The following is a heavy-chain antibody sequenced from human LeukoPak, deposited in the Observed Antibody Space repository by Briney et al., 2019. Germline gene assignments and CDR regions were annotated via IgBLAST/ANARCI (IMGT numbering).Heavy chain of an antibody. CDR2: IFHSGTT. CDR3: ARHGSTSSWYYGSGSYKDWYFDL. Sequence: NPSGTLSLTCTVSDEVITSNNWWSWVRQSPGKGLEWIGEIFHSGTTRYKASLESRVTMLLDKSKNQFSLRLNSVTAADTAVYYCARHGSTSSWYYGSGSYKDWYFDLWGRGTLVTVSS. CDR1: DEVITSNNW. V-gene: IGHV4-4*02. D-gene: IGHD3-10*01. J-gene: IGHJ2*01.